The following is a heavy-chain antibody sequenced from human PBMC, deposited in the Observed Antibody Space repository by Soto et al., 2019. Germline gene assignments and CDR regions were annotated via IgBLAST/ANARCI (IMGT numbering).Heavy chain of an antibody. D-gene: IGHD3-22*01. CDR3: ARDHTYHSSGYQPPFDY. CDR2: INAGNGNT. CDR1: VYTFTSYA. Sequence: ASVKVSCKASVYTFTSYAMHWVRQAPGQRLEWMGWINAGNGNTKYSQKFQGRVTITRDTSASTAYMELSSRRSEDTAVYYCARDHTYHSSGYQPPFDYWGQGTLVTVYS. J-gene: IGHJ4*02. V-gene: IGHV1-3*01.